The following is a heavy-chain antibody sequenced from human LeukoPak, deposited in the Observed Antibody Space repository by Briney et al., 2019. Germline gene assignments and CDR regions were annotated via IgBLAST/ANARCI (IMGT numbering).Heavy chain of an antibody. D-gene: IGHD6-13*01. Sequence: GRSLRLSCEASGFTFSNYGMHWVRQAPGKGLEWVAVIWYDGSNKYYADSVKGRFTISRDNSKNTLYLQMNSLRAEDTAVYYCAKGRPGIAAAGSRGYFDYWGQGTLVTVSS. CDR3: AKGRPGIAAAGSRGYFDY. V-gene: IGHV3-33*06. CDR1: GFTFSNYG. J-gene: IGHJ4*02. CDR2: IWYDGSNK.